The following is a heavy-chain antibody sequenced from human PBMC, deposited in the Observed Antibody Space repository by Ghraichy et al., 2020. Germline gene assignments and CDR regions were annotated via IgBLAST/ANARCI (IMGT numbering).Heavy chain of an antibody. CDR2: IISSDYF. V-gene: IGHV3-69-1*01. D-gene: IGHD2-2*01. CDR1: GFTFTNYT. J-gene: IGHJ4*02. CDR3: ARDACTSCPLDH. Sequence: GGSLRLSCVASGFTFTNYTMNWVRQAPGKGLEWVSSIISSDYFYYADSVKGRFNISRETDQNSLYLQMNTLRVEDSAVYYCARDACTSCPLDHWGQGTLVTVSA.